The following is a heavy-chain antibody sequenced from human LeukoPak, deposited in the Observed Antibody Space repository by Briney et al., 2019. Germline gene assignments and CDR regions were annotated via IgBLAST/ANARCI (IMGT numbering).Heavy chain of an antibody. CDR3: ATADSSGATYFDY. Sequence: GGSLRLSCAASGFNVGRNYMSWVRQAPGKGLECVSITYSSGSTYYADSVKGRFTISRDNSKNTVYLQINSLRAEDTAVYYCATADSSGATYFDYWGQGTLVTVSS. D-gene: IGHD3-22*01. J-gene: IGHJ4*02. CDR2: TYSSGST. V-gene: IGHV3-53*01. CDR1: GFNVGRNY.